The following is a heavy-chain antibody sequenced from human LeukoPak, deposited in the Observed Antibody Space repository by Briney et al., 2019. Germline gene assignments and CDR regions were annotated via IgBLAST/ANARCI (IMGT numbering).Heavy chain of an antibody. Sequence: GGSLRLSCAASGFTFSSYSMNWVRQAPGKGLEWVSAFTAGGDTYYADSVKGRFTISRDNSKNTLFLQMNNLRVEDTALYYCADHFRGAILGPWGQGTLVIVSS. CDR2: FTAGGDT. J-gene: IGHJ5*02. CDR3: ADHFRGAILGP. CDR1: GFTFSSYS. D-gene: IGHD3-10*01. V-gene: IGHV3-23*01.